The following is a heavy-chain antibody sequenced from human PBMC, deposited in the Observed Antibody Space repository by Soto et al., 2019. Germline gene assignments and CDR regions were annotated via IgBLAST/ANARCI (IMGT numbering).Heavy chain of an antibody. Sequence: GGSVRLSCAASGVTFSSYAMSWVRQAPGKGLEWVSAISGSGGSTYYADSVKGRFTISRDNSKNTLYLQMNSLRAEDTAVYYCAKDRYDSSGYYGYWGQGTLVTVSS. V-gene: IGHV3-23*01. CDR1: GVTFSSYA. CDR3: AKDRYDSSGYYGY. D-gene: IGHD3-22*01. J-gene: IGHJ4*02. CDR2: ISGSGGST.